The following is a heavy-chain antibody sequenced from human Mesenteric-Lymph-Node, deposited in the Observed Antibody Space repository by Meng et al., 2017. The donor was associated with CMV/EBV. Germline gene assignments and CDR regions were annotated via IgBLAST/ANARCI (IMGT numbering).Heavy chain of an antibody. Sequence: SETLSLTCTVSGGSISSSSYYWGWIRQPPGKGLEWIGSIYYSGSTYYNPSLKSRVTISVDTSKNQFSLKLSSVTAADTAVYYCARATLNLRGYCSSTSCSNNWFDPWGQGTLVTVSS. D-gene: IGHD2-2*01. CDR2: IYYSGST. CDR1: GGSISSSSYY. J-gene: IGHJ5*02. V-gene: IGHV4-39*07. CDR3: ARATLNLRGYCSSTSCSNNWFDP.